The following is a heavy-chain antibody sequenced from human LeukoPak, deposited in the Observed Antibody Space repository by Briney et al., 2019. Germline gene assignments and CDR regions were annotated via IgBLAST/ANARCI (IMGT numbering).Heavy chain of an antibody. CDR1: GFTFSDYY. D-gene: IGHD3-10*01. CDR2: INSDGSST. V-gene: IGHV3-74*01. Sequence: GGSLRLSCAASGFTFSDYYMSWIRQAPGKGLVWVSRINSDGSSTSYADSVKGRFTISRDNAKTTLYLQMNSLRAEDTAVYYCARDPMVRGVLDYWGQGTLVTVSS. J-gene: IGHJ4*02. CDR3: ARDPMVRGVLDY.